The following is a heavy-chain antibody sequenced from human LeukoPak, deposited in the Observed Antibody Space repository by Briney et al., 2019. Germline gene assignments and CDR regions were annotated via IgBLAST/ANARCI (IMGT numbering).Heavy chain of an antibody. Sequence: GGSLRLSCVGSGFTFRSYEMNWVRQAPGKGLEWISYIGSGGINMRYADSVKGRFTISRDNAKNSLYLQMNSLRAEDTAVYYCAREGYYYYYMDVWGKGTTVTVSS. V-gene: IGHV3-48*03. J-gene: IGHJ6*03. CDR3: AREGYYYYYMDV. CDR1: GFTFRSYE. CDR2: IGSGGINM.